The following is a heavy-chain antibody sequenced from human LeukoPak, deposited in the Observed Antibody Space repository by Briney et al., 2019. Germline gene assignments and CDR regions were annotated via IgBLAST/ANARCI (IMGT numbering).Heavy chain of an antibody. CDR1: GFTVSSNY. J-gene: IGHJ6*02. D-gene: IGHD3-10*01. V-gene: IGHV3-53*01. CDR3: ASDFGEYYYYGMDV. CDR2: IYSGGST. Sequence: GGSLRLSCAVSGFTVSSNYMSWVRQAPGKGLEWVSVIYSGGSTYYADSVKGRFTISRDNSKNTLYLQMNSLRAEDTAVYYCASDFGEYYYYGMDVWGQGTTVTVSS.